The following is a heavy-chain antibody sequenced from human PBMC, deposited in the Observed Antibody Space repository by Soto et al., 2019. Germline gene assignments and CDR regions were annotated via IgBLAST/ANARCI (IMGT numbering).Heavy chain of an antibody. V-gene: IGHV1-18*01. CDR1: GYTFTSYG. J-gene: IGHJ6*02. Sequence: ASVKVSCKASGYTFTSYGISWVRRAPGQGLEWMGWISAYNGNTNYAQKLQGRVTMTTDTSTSTAYMELRSLRSEDTAVYYCARRSSSRDPYYYYGMDVWGQGTTVTVSS. CDR3: ARRSSSRDPYYYYGMDV. D-gene: IGHD6-6*01. CDR2: ISAYNGNT.